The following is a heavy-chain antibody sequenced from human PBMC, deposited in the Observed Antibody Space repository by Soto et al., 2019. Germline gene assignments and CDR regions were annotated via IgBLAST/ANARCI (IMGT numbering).Heavy chain of an antibody. CDR1: GFTFSSYA. CDR2: ISYDGSNK. D-gene: IGHD1-26*01. J-gene: IGHJ4*02. CDR3: ARWSGSYLGY. Sequence: GGSLRLSCAASGFTFSSYAMHGVRQAPGKGLEWVAVISYDGSNKYYADSVKGRFTISRDNSKNTLYLQMNSLRAEDTAVYYCARWSGSYLGYWGQGTLVTVSS. V-gene: IGHV3-30-3*01.